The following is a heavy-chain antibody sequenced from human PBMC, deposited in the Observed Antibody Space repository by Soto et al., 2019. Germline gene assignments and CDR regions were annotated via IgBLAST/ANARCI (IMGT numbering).Heavy chain of an antibody. V-gene: IGHV4-30-2*01. Sequence: QLQLLESGSGLVKPSQTLSLTCAVSGGSISSGGYSWSWIRQPPGKGLEYIGYIYHSVSTYYNPSLKSRVTISVDRSKNQFSLRLSSVTAADPAVYYCARVPDYWGQGTLVTVSS. CDR1: GGSISSGGYS. J-gene: IGHJ4*02. CDR3: ARVPDY. CDR2: IYHSVST.